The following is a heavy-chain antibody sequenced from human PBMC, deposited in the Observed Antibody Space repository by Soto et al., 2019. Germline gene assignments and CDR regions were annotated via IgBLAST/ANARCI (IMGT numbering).Heavy chain of an antibody. Sequence: QVQLVQSGAEVKKPGASVKVSCKASGYTFTGYYMHWVRQAPGQGLEWMGWINPNSGGTNYAQKFQGRVTMTRDTSISTAYMELSRLRSDDTAVYYCARERGGYCSGGSCYPNGDAFDIWGQGTMVTVSS. D-gene: IGHD2-15*01. J-gene: IGHJ3*02. CDR2: INPNSGGT. V-gene: IGHV1-2*02. CDR1: GYTFTGYY. CDR3: ARERGGYCSGGSCYPNGDAFDI.